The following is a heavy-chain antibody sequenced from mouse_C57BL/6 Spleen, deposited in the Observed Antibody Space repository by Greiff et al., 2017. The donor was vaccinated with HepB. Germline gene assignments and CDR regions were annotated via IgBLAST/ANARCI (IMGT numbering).Heavy chain of an antibody. V-gene: IGHV1-7*01. J-gene: IGHJ3*01. CDR2: INPSSGYT. CDR3: ARQFLDSSGFAWFAY. CDR1: GYTFTSYW. Sequence: VKLMESGAELAKPGASVKLSCKASGYTFTSYWMHWVKQRPGQGLEWIGYINPSSGYTKYNQKFKDKATLTADKSSSTAYMQLSSLTYEDSAVYYCARQFLDSSGFAWFAYWGQGTLVTVSA. D-gene: IGHD3-2*02.